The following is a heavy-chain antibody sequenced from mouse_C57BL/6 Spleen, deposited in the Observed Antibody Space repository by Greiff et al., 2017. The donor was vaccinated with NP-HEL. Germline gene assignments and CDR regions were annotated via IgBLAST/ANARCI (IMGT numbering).Heavy chain of an antibody. CDR1: GYTFTSYW. CDR3: ARAVIPGYYFDY. D-gene: IGHD3-1*01. J-gene: IGHJ2*01. CDR2: IDPSDSET. V-gene: IGHV1-52*01. Sequence: QVQLKQPGAELVRPGSSVKLSCKASGYTFTSYWMHWVKQRPIQGLEWIGNIDPSDSETHYNQKFKDKATLTVDKSSSTAYMQLSSLTSEDSAVYYCARAVIPGYYFDYWGQGTTLTVSS.